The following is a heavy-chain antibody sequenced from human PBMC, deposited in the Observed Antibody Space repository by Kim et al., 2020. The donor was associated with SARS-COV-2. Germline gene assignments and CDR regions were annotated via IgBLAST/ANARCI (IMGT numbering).Heavy chain of an antibody. Sequence: SETLSLTCTVSGGSISSGGYYWSWLRQHPGKGLEWIGNINYSGSTYYNPSLKSPVTISVDTSKNQFSLKLSSVTAADTAVYYCARGAFITGTTFDYAFDIWGQGTTGTVSS. J-gene: IGHJ3*02. D-gene: IGHD1-7*01. CDR2: INYSGST. CDR3: ARGAFITGTTFDYAFDI. CDR1: GGSISSGGYY. V-gene: IGHV4-31*01.